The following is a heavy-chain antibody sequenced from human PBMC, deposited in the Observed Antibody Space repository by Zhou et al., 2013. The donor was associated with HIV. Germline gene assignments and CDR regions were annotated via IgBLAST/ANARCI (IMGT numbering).Heavy chain of an antibody. J-gene: IGHJ3*02. CDR1: GDTFNSYP. Sequence: QVQLVQSGAEVKKPGSSVKVSCKASGDTFNSYPIVWVRQAPGQGLEWMGRIIPMRGLGNYAQKFQDRVSLTADNSTTTAYMELTSLTSDDTAIYYCARDIAFDMWGQGTVVTVSS. V-gene: IGHV1-69*04. CDR2: IIPMRGLG. CDR3: ARDIAFDM.